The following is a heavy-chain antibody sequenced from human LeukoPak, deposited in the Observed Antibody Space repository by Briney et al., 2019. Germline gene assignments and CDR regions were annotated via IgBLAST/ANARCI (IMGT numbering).Heavy chain of an antibody. J-gene: IGHJ6*02. CDR2: IYYSGST. CDR1: GGSISSYY. D-gene: IGHD3-22*01. V-gene: IGHV4-59*08. Sequence: SETLSLTCTVSGGSISSYYWSWIRQPPGKGLEWIGYIYYSGSTNYNPSLKSRVTISVDTSKNQFSLKLSSVTAADTAVYYCARHSYDSSGYYLEENGMDVWGQGTTVTVSS. CDR3: ARHSYDSSGYYLEENGMDV.